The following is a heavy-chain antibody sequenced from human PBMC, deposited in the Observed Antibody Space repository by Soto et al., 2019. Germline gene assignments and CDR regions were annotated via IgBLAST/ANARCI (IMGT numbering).Heavy chain of an antibody. J-gene: IGHJ6*02. Sequence: QVQLVQSGAEVKKPGSSVKVFCKASGGTFSNYTISWVRQAPGQGLEWMGGIIPVFGTTDYEQKFQGRVTITADGSTSTAYTKLSSLSSADTAVYYCARSSPYIVVRKPTGNQDYYGMDVWGQGTTVTVSS. CDR1: GGTFSNYT. V-gene: IGHV1-69*01. CDR3: ARSSPYIVVRKPTGNQDYYGMDV. D-gene: IGHD2-2*01. CDR2: IIPVFGTT.